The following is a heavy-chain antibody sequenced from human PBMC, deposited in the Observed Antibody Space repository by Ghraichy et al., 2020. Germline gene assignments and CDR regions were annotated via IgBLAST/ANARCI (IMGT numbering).Heavy chain of an antibody. CDR1: GFTFSSYW. CDR3: ARAGSSSWYYYYYYMDV. Sequence: GGSLRLSCAASGFTFSSYWMHWVRQAPGKGLVWVSRINSDGSSTSYADSVKGRFTISRDNAKNTLYLQMNSLRAEDTAVYYCARAGSSSWYYYYYYMDVWGKGTTVTVSS. V-gene: IGHV3-74*01. J-gene: IGHJ6*03. CDR2: INSDGSST. D-gene: IGHD6-13*01.